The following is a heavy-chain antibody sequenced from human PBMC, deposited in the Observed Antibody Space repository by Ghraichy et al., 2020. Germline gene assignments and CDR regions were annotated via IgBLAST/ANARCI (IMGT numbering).Heavy chain of an antibody. CDR2: ISYDGSNK. CDR3: AKIRTGGWFSYFEY. CDR1: GFTFSSYG. J-gene: IGHJ4*02. D-gene: IGHD6-19*01. Sequence: GGSLRLSCAASGFTFSSYGMQWVRQAPGKGLEWVAVISYDGSNKFYADSVKGRFTISRDNSKNTLYLQMNSLRPEDTAVYYCAKIRTGGWFSYFEYWGQGTLVTVSS. V-gene: IGHV3-30*18.